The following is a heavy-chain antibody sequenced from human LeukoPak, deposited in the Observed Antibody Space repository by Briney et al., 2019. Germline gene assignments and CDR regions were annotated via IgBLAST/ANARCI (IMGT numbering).Heavy chain of an antibody. CDR3: ARASPTTNKGAYGWFDP. CDR1: GGSISGYY. D-gene: IGHD1-14*01. Sequence: SETLSLTCTVXGGSISGYYWSWIRQPAGKGLEWIGRIYTSGSTNYNPSLKSRVTMSVDTSKNQFSLKLSSVTAADTAVYYCARASPTTNKGAYGWFDPWGQGTLVTVSS. J-gene: IGHJ5*02. V-gene: IGHV4-4*07. CDR2: IYTSGST.